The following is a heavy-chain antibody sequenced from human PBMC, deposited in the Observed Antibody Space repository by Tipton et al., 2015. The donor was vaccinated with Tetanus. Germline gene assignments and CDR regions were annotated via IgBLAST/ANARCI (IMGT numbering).Heavy chain of an antibody. D-gene: IGHD3-3*01. CDR3: ARGQWSYFRSGAYRGGWYYFDL. Sequence: TLSLTCAVSYGSMTSGGYSWSWIRQPPGKGLEWIGYISDSGSTNYNPSLKSRVTISLHMSQNHFSLELTSVTAADTAVYYCARGQWSYFRSGAYRGGWYYFDLWGQGTLVTVSS. V-gene: IGHV4-61*03. CDR1: YGSMTSGGYS. CDR2: ISDSGST. J-gene: IGHJ4*02.